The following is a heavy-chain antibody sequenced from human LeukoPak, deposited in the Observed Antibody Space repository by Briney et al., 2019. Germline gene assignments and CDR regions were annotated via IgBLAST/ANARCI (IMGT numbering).Heavy chain of an antibody. V-gene: IGHV4-38-2*02. D-gene: IGHD1-26*01. CDR3: ARPSGSYYYFDY. Sequence: RPSETLSLTCTVSGYSISSGYYWGWIRQPPGKGLEWIGSIYHSGSTYYNPSLKSRVTISVDTSKNQFSLKLSSVTAAVTAVYYCARPSGSYYYFDYWGQGTLVTVSS. CDR1: GYSISSGYY. J-gene: IGHJ4*02. CDR2: IYHSGST.